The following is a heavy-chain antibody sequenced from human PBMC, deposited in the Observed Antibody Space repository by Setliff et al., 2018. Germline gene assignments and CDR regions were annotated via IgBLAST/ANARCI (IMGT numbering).Heavy chain of an antibody. CDR3: ARVRRVVIAYYYYMDV. D-gene: IGHD2-21*01. CDR1: GGSISSYY. J-gene: IGHJ6*03. V-gene: IGHV4-34*01. CDR2: INHSGST. Sequence: PSETLSLTCTVSGGSISSYYWSWIRQPPGKGLEWIGEINHSGSTNYNPSLKSRITISVDTSKNQFSLKLSSVTAADTAVYYCARVRRVVIAYYYYMDVWGKGTTVTVSS.